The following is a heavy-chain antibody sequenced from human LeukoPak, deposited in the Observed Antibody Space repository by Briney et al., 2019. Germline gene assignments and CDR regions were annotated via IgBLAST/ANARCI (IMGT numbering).Heavy chain of an antibody. V-gene: IGHV4-59*08. D-gene: IGHD1-26*01. J-gene: IGHJ6*02. Sequence: SETPSLTCTVSGGSISSYYWSWIRQPPGKGLEWIGYIYYSGSTNYNPSLKSRVTMSVDPSKNQFSLKLTSVTAADTAVYYCARHGTSSYYYYAMDVWGQGTTVTVSS. CDR2: IYYSGST. CDR1: GGSISSYY. CDR3: ARHGTSSYYYYAMDV.